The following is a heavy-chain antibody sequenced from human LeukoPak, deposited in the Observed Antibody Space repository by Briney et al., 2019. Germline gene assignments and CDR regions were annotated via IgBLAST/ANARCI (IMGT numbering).Heavy chain of an antibody. CDR1: GFTFSDNY. CDR3: ARGREYGSGSLHYYYMDV. D-gene: IGHD3-10*01. Sequence: GGSLRLSCAASGFTFSDNYMIWIPQAPGKGLEWVSYISRSGSTTYYADSVKGRLTISRDNAKNSLYLQMNTLRAEDTAVYFCARGREYGSGSLHYYYMDVWGKGTTVTVSS. J-gene: IGHJ6*03. CDR2: ISRSGSTT. V-gene: IGHV3-11*04.